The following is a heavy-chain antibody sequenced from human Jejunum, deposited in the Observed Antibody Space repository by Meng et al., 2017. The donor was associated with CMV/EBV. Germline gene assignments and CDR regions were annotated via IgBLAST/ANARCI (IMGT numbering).Heavy chain of an antibody. CDR2: ISDDGDNK. V-gene: IGHV3-30-3*01. D-gene: IGHD3-10*01. J-gene: IGHJ1*01. Sequence: TFSSFAMHWVRQAPGKGLEWVAAISDDGDNKYHADSVKGRFTISRDNSKSTLYLQMNSLRTDDTAVYTCARVRDGSGSYYQDSHHWGQGTLVTVSS. CDR1: TFSSFA. CDR3: ARVRDGSGSYYQDSHH.